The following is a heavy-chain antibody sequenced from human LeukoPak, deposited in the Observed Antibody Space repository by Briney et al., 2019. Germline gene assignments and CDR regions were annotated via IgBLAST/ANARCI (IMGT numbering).Heavy chain of an antibody. D-gene: IGHD6-19*01. V-gene: IGHV3-30*02. CDR3: ARLKAVAGPHYYFDY. J-gene: IGHJ4*02. CDR1: RFSFSNYG. CDR2: IRYDGSNE. Sequence: GGSLRLSCAASRFSFSNYGMHWVRQTPGKGLEWVAFIRYDGSNEYYADSVKGRFTISRDDSKNTLFLQMNSLRIDDTAVYYCARLKAVAGPHYYFDYWGQGTLVTVSS.